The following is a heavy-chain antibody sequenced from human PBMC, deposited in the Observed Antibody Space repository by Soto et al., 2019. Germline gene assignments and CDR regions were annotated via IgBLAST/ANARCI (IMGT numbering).Heavy chain of an antibody. J-gene: IGHJ4*02. V-gene: IGHV1-46*01. CDR2: INPTGGST. CDR3: SRDLAAGDY. CDR1: GYTFINYY. Sequence: QVQLVQSGAEVKKPGASVNISCKASGYTFINYYIHWVRQAPGQGLEWMAIINPTGGSTNYTQRVPGRVNLIMDTSTTTVYMELSSLRFEDTAVDYCSRDLAAGDYWGQGTLVTVS. D-gene: IGHD6-25*01.